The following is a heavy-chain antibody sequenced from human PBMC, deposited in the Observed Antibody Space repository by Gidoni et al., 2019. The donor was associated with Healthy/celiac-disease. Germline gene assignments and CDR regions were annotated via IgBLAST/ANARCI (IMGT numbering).Heavy chain of an antibody. V-gene: IGHV3-48*02. D-gene: IGHD2-15*01. CDR2: ISSSSSTI. J-gene: IGHJ6*02. CDR3: ARDTTRPRWGYYYYGMDV. CDR1: GFTFSSYS. Sequence: VQLVESGGGLVQPGGSLRLSCAASGFTFSSYSMNWVRQAPGKGLEWVSYISSSSSTIYYADSVKGRFTISRDNAKNSLYLQMNSLRDEDTAVYYCARDTTRPRWGYYYYGMDVWGQGTTVTVSS.